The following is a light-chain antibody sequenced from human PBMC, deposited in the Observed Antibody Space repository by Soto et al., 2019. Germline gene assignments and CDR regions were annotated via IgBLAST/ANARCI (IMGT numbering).Light chain of an antibody. V-gene: IGKV1-12*01. CDR3: QQTRDFPLT. CDR1: QSISSW. J-gene: IGKJ4*01. CDR2: AAS. Sequence: DIQMTQSPSTLSGSVGDRVTITCRASQSISSWLAWYQQKPGKAPRLLIYAASSLQNGVPPRFSGTYSGTDFSLTISSLQPGDSATYFCQQTRDFPLTFGGGTKVDIK.